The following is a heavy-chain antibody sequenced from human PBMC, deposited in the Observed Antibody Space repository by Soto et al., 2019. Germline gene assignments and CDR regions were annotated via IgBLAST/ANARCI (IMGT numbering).Heavy chain of an antibody. CDR1: GYIFADYA. Sequence: QVQIVQSGPEEKSPGASVKLSCTTSGYIFADYAIHWVRQAPGQGLEWVGWIKADNGDTRYSPKFQGRLIITRDISASTSYMELSDLRSADTGVFYCATSDWALWGLGTLITVSS. CDR3: ATSDWAL. CDR2: IKADNGDT. D-gene: IGHD3-9*01. V-gene: IGHV1-3*05. J-gene: IGHJ4*02.